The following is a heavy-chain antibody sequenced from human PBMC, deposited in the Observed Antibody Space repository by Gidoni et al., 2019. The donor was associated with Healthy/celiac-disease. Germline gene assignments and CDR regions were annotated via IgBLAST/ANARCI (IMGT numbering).Heavy chain of an antibody. Sequence: QVQLVESGGGVVQPGRSLRLPCAASGSTFSSYGMDLVRQAPGKGLEWVAVISYDGSNKYYADSVKGRFTISRDNSKNTLYLQMNSLRAEDTAVYSCAKDREIYYYYYGMDVWGQGTTVTVSS. J-gene: IGHJ6*02. V-gene: IGHV3-30*18. CDR3: AKDREIYYYYYGMDV. CDR1: GSTFSSYG. D-gene: IGHD3-10*01. CDR2: ISYDGSNK.